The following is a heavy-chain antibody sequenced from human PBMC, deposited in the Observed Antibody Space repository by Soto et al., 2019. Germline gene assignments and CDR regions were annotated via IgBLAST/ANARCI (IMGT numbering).Heavy chain of an antibody. V-gene: IGHV1-69*01. CDR3: AREGAKWELTTGWYYYGMDV. CDR2: IIPIFGTA. CDR1: GGTFSSYA. D-gene: IGHD1-26*01. J-gene: IGHJ6*02. Sequence: QVQLVQSGAEVKKPGSSVKVSCKASGGTFSSYAISWVRQAPGQGLEWMGGIIPIFGTANYAQKFQGRVTITADESTSTAYMELSSLRSEDTAVYYCAREGAKWELTTGWYYYGMDVWGQGTTVTVSS.